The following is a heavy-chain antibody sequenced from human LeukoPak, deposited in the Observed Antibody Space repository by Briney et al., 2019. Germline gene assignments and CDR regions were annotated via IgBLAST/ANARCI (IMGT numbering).Heavy chain of an antibody. CDR1: RGSISSYY. V-gene: IGHV4-59*08. Sequence: PSETLSLTCTVSRGSISSYYWGWIRQPPGKGLDWIGYIYYSGSTNYNPSLKSRVTISVDTSTNQFSPKMSSLTAADTALYYCARHNPYGSGGSCYDGGDYWAQGTLVTVSS. J-gene: IGHJ4*02. D-gene: IGHD2-15*01. CDR2: IYYSGST. CDR3: ARHNPYGSGGSCYDGGDY.